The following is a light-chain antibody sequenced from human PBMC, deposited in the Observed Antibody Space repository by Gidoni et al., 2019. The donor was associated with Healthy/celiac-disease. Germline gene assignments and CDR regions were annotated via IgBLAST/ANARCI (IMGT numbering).Light chain of an antibody. CDR3: QQLNSYPFT. J-gene: IGKJ4*01. Sequence: IQLTQSPSFLSASVVDRVTITCRASQGISSYLAWYQQKPGKAPKLLIYAASTLQSGVPSRFSGSGSGTEFTLTISSLQPEDFATYYCQQLNSYPFTFGGGTKVEIK. V-gene: IGKV1-9*01. CDR1: QGISSY. CDR2: AAS.